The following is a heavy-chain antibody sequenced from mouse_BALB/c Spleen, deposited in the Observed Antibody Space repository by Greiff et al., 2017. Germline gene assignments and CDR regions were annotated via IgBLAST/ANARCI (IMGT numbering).Heavy chain of an antibody. V-gene: IGHV14-3*02. CDR1: GYTFTSYW. CDR2: INPANGNT. D-gene: IGHD2-10*01. J-gene: IGHJ2*01. Sequence: VQLQQPGAELVKPGASVKLSCKASGYTFTSYWMHWVKQRPGQGLEWIGEINPANGNTKYDPKFQGKATITADTSSNTAYLQLSSLTSEDTAVYYCARKEAYYGYFDYWGQGTTLTVSS. CDR3: ARKEAYYGYFDY.